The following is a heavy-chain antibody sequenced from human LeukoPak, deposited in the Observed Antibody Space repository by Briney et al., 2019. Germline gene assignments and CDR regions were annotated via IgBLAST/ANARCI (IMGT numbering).Heavy chain of an antibody. CDR2: ISSSGTTI. CDR3: AKDLDYDFWSGYSDDAFDI. CDR1: GFTFSSYS. V-gene: IGHV3-48*01. D-gene: IGHD3-3*01. J-gene: IGHJ3*02. Sequence: GGSLRLSCAASGFTFSSYSMNWVRQAPGKGLEWVSYISSSGTTIYYADSVKGRFTISRDNSKNTLYLQMNSLRAEDTAVYYCAKDLDYDFWSGYSDDAFDIWGQGTMVTVSS.